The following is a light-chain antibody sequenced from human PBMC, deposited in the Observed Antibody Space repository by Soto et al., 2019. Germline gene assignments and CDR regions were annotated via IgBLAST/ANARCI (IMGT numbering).Light chain of an antibody. J-gene: IGLJ1*01. CDR3: GSYTSSSIL. Sequence: QSALTQPASVSGSPGQSITISCTGTSSDVGDYNYVSWYQQHPGKAPKLMLYDVSNQLSGISDRFSGSKSGNAASLTIAGLQAEDEADYYCGSYTSSSILFGTGTKLTVL. V-gene: IGLV2-14*01. CDR1: SSDVGDYNY. CDR2: DVS.